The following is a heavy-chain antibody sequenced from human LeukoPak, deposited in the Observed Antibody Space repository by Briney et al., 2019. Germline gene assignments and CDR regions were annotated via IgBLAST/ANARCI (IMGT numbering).Heavy chain of an antibody. CDR1: GYTFTSYG. J-gene: IGHJ5*02. D-gene: IGHD6-19*01. Sequence: ASVKVSCKASGYTFTSYGISWVRQAPGQGLEWMGWISAYNGNTNYAQKFQGRVTITADESTSTAYMELSSLRSEDTAVYYCARGSSAGSPNWFDPWGQGTLVTVSS. V-gene: IGHV1-18*01. CDR2: ISAYNGNT. CDR3: ARGSSAGSPNWFDP.